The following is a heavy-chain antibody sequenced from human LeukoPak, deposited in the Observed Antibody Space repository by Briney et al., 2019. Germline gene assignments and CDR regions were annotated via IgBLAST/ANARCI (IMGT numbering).Heavy chain of an antibody. D-gene: IGHD3-22*01. Sequence: PGGSLRLSCAASGFTFSSYSMNWVRQAPGKGLGWVSSISSSSSYIYYADSVKGRFTISRDNAKNSLYLQMNSLRAEDTAVYYCALLGYYDSSGYYPDYWGQGTLVTVSS. V-gene: IGHV3-21*01. CDR2: ISSSSSYI. CDR3: ALLGYYDSSGYYPDY. CDR1: GFTFSSYS. J-gene: IGHJ4*02.